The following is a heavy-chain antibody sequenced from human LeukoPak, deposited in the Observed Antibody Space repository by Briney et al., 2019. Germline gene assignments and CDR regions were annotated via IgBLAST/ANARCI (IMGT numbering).Heavy chain of an antibody. V-gene: IGHV3-9*01. CDR1: GFTFDDYA. CDR3: ARGGIQVSGIDEIDY. J-gene: IGHJ4*02. Sequence: PGGSLRLSCAASGFTFDDYAMHWVRQAPGKGLEWVSGISWNSGSIGYADSVKGRFTISRENAKNSLYLQMNSLTAGDTAVYYCARGGIQVSGIDEIDYWGQGTLVTVSS. D-gene: IGHD6-13*01. CDR2: ISWNSGSI.